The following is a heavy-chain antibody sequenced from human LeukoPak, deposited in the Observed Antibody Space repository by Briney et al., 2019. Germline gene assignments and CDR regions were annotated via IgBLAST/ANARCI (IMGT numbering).Heavy chain of an antibody. Sequence: GGSLRLSCAASGFTFSSYAMSWVRQAPGKGLEWISAISGSGGSTYYADSVKGRFNISRDNSKNTLYLQMNSLRAEDTAVYYCAKEWYGVPAAIGGYWGQGTLVTVSS. V-gene: IGHV3-23*01. J-gene: IGHJ4*02. CDR3: AKEWYGVPAAIGGY. D-gene: IGHD2-2*01. CDR1: GFTFSSYA. CDR2: ISGSGGST.